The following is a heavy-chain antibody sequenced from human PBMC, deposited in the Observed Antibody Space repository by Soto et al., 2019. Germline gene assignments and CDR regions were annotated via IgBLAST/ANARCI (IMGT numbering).Heavy chain of an antibody. V-gene: IGHV1-69*13. CDR1: GGTFSSYA. Sequence: GASVKVSCKASGGTFSSYAISWVRQAPGQGLEWMGGIIPIFGTANYAQKFQGRVTITADESTSTAYMELSSLRSEDTAVYYCARDRTDDYYDSSGYYSYFDYWGQGTLVTVSS. CDR3: ARDRTDDYYDSSGYYSYFDY. D-gene: IGHD3-22*01. J-gene: IGHJ4*02. CDR2: IIPIFGTA.